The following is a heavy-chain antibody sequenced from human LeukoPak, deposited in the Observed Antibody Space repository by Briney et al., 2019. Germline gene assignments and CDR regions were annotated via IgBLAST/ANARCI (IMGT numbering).Heavy chain of an antibody. V-gene: IGHV4-34*01. CDR1: GGSFSGYY. CDR3: ARGRIVLMVWDYYYYGMDV. Sequence: NSSETLSLTCAVYGGSFSGYYWSWIRQPPGKGLEWIGEINHSGSTNYNPSLKSRVTISVDTSKNQFSLKLSSVTAADTAVYYCARGRIVLMVWDYYYYGMDVWGQGTTVTVSS. J-gene: IGHJ6*02. CDR2: INHSGST. D-gene: IGHD2-8*01.